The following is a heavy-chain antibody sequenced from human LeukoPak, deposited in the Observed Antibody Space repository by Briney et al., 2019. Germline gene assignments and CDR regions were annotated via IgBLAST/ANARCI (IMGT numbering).Heavy chain of an antibody. CDR3: ARDRNDFWSGYYRY. D-gene: IGHD3-3*01. V-gene: IGHV4-61*02. CDR1: GGSISSGSYY. CDR2: IYTSGST. Sequence: PSQTLSLTCTVSGGSISSGSYYWSWIRQPAGKGLEWIGRIYTSGSTNYNPSLKGRVTISVDTSKNQFSLKLSSVTAADTAVYYCARDRNDFWSGYYRYWGQGTLVTVSS. J-gene: IGHJ4*02.